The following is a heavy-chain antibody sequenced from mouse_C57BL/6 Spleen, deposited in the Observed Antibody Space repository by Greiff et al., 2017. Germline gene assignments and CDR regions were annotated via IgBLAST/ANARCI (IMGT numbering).Heavy chain of an antibody. CDR2: IYPGDGDT. D-gene: IGHD1-1*01. Sequence: VQLQQSGPELVKPGASVKISCKASGYAFSSSRMNWMKQRPGKGLEWIGRIYPGDGDTPYNGKFKGKATLTADKSSSTSYMQLSSLTSEDSAVHICASSRNDYCSSNDYFDYWGQGTTLTVSS. V-gene: IGHV1-82*01. J-gene: IGHJ2*01. CDR3: ASSRNDYCSSNDYFDY. CDR1: GYAFSSSR.